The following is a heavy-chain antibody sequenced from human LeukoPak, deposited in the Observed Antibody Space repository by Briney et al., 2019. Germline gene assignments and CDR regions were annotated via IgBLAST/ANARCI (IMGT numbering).Heavy chain of an antibody. J-gene: IGHJ4*02. Sequence: GGSLRLSCAASGFTFDDYAMHWVRQAPGKGLEWVSLISGDGGSTYYADSVKGRFTISRDNSKNSLYLQMNSLRTEDTALYYCAKIQSPYSSSWDDLDYWGQGTLVTVSS. CDR1: GFTFDDYA. CDR2: ISGDGGST. D-gene: IGHD6-13*01. V-gene: IGHV3-43*02. CDR3: AKIQSPYSSSWDDLDY.